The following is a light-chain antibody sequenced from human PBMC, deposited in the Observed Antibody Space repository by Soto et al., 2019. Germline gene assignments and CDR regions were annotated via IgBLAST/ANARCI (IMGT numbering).Light chain of an antibody. CDR3: QSYDSSLSVHVV. Sequence: QPVLTQPPSVSVAPGQRVTISCTGSSSNIGAGYDVHWYQQLPGTAPKLLIYGNSNRPSGVPDRFSGSKSGTSASLAITGLQAEDEADYYCQSYDSSLSVHVVFGGGTKLTVL. J-gene: IGLJ2*01. V-gene: IGLV1-40*01. CDR2: GNS. CDR1: SSNIGAGYD.